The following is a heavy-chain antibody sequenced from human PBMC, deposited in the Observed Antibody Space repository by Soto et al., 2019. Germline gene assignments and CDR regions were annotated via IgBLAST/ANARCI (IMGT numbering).Heavy chain of an antibody. CDR1: GFTFSNYW. V-gene: IGHV3-74*03. CDR3: TRGRYCTDASCYNSRFDP. J-gene: IGHJ5*02. CDR2: ITSDGSRT. D-gene: IGHD2-15*01. Sequence: PGGSLRLSCAASGFTFSNYWMHWVRQVSGKGLEWVSYITSDGSRTTYADSVKGRFTISRDNAKNTLFLQADSLRADDTAVYYCTRGRYCTDASCYNSRFDPWGQGTLVTVSS.